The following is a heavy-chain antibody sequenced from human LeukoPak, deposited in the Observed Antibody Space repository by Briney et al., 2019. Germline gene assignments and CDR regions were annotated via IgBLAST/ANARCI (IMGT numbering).Heavy chain of an antibody. D-gene: IGHD6-19*01. CDR1: GDSMRKWC. CDR3: ASGGMAGRWPLNY. V-gene: IGHV4-4*07. Sequence: SETLSLTCAVSGDSMRKWCWSWIRQPAGKGLEWIGRIFATGDTDYNPSLKSRVAMSVDTSKNYFSLNLTSVTAADTAVYYCASGGMAGRWPLNYWGRGTLVTVSS. J-gene: IGHJ4*02. CDR2: IFATGDT.